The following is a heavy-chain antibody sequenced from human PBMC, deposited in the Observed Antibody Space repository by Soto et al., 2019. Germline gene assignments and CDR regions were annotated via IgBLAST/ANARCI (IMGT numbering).Heavy chain of an antibody. Sequence: QVQLVQSGAEVKKPGSSVKISCKASGGTFSSYAISWVRQAPGQGLEWMGGIIPIFGTANYAQKFQGRVTITADESTSTAYMERSSLRSEDTAVYYCARDPFGIAAAGSGWFDPWGQGTLVTVSS. J-gene: IGHJ5*02. CDR1: GGTFSSYA. CDR2: IIPIFGTA. V-gene: IGHV1-69*01. CDR3: ARDPFGIAAAGSGWFDP. D-gene: IGHD6-13*01.